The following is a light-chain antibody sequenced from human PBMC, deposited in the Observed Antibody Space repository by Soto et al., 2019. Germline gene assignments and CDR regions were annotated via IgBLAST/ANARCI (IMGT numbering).Light chain of an antibody. CDR2: SNN. J-gene: IGLJ2*01. CDR1: SSNIGSNT. Sequence: QSVLTQPPSASGTPGQRVTISCSGSSSNIGSNTVYWYQQLPGTAPKLLIYSNNRRPSGVPDRFSGSKSGTSASLAISGLQSEDEADYYCAAWDDSLNGVVFGGGTKVTVL. V-gene: IGLV1-44*01. CDR3: AAWDDSLNGVV.